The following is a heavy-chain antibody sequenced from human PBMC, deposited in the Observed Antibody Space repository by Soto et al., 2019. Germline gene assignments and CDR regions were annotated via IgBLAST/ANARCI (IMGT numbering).Heavy chain of an antibody. D-gene: IGHD4-17*01. CDR2: ISWNSGSI. Sequence: GGSLRLSCAASGFTFDDYAMHWVRQAPGKGLEWVSGISWNSGSIGYADSVKGRFTISRDNAKNSLYLQMNSLRAEDTALYYCAKEGTRLPYNWFDPWGQGTLVTVSS. J-gene: IGHJ5*02. V-gene: IGHV3-9*01. CDR3: AKEGTRLPYNWFDP. CDR1: GFTFDDYA.